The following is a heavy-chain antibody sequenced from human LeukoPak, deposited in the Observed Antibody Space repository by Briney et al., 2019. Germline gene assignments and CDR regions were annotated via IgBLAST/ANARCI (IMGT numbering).Heavy chain of an antibody. D-gene: IGHD3-10*01. CDR2: IKQDGSEK. J-gene: IGHJ4*02. Sequence: GGSLRLSCAASGFTFSSYWMSWVRQAPGKGLEWVANIKQDGSEKYYVDSVKGRFTISRDNAKNTLFLQMNSLRAEDTAVYYCSRVRASFDYWGQGTLVTVAS. V-gene: IGHV3-7*01. CDR3: SRVRASFDY. CDR1: GFTFSSYW.